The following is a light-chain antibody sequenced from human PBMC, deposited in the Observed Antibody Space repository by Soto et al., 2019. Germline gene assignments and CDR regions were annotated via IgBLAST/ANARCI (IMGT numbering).Light chain of an antibody. CDR3: QQLNSYPPLFG. CDR1: QGISSY. CDR2: AAS. J-gene: IGKJ3*01. Sequence: DIQLTQSPSFLSASVGDRVTITCRASQGISSYLAWYQQKPGKAPKLLIYAASTLQSGVPPRFSGSRSGTEFTLTISSLQPEDFATYYYQQLNSYPPLFGFGPGTKVDIK. V-gene: IGKV1-9*01.